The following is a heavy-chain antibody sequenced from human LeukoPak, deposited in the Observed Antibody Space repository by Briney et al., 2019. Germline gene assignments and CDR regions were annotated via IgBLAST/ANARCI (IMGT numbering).Heavy chain of an antibody. CDR1: GVNFASNW. Sequence: GGSLRLSCAASGVNFASNWMHWVRQTPGKGLMWVSRINSGGSGTSYADSVEGRFTISRDNAKNTLYLQMNSLRTEDTAVYYCARRRYNWNAIDYWGQGTLVTVSS. CDR3: ARRRYNWNAIDY. D-gene: IGHD1-20*01. J-gene: IGHJ4*02. V-gene: IGHV3-74*01. CDR2: INSGGSGT.